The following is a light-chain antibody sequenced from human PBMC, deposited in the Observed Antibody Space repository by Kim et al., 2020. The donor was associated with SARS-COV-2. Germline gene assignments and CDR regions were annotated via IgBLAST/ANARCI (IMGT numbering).Light chain of an antibody. J-gene: IGKJ4*01. V-gene: IGKV3-11*01. Sequence: LSPGERATPSRRAGQSVSSYLAWYQQKPGQAPRLLIYDASNRATVIPARFSGSGSGTDFTLTISSLEPEDFAVYYCQQRSNWPLTFGGGTKVDIK. CDR2: DAS. CDR1: QSVSSY. CDR3: QQRSNWPLT.